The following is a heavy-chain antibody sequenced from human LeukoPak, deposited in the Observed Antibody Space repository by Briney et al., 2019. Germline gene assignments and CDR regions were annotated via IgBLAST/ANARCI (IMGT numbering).Heavy chain of an antibody. J-gene: IGHJ4*02. CDR1: GGSISSYY. CDR3: ARGPPSYSGTYYHN. Sequence: TSETLSLTCTVSGGSISSYYWGWIRQPPGKGLECIGSIYHSGSTYYNPSLKSRVTISVDTSKNQFSLKLSSVTAADTAVYYCARGPPSYSGTYYHNWGQGTLVTVSS. V-gene: IGHV4-38-2*02. D-gene: IGHD1-26*01. CDR2: IYHSGST.